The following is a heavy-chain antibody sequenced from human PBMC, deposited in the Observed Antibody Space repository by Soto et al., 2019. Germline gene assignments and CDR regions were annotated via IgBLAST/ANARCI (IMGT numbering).Heavy chain of an antibody. CDR1: GYTFTSYD. CDR2: MNPNSGNT. CDR3: AKIGGSSYYFDY. Sequence: ASVKVSCKASGYTFTSYDINWVRQATGQGLEWMGWMNPNSGNTGYAQKFQGRVTMTRNTSISTAYMELSSLRSEDTAVYYCAKIGGSSYYFDYWGQGTLVTVSS. J-gene: IGHJ4*02. D-gene: IGHD2-15*01. V-gene: IGHV1-8*01.